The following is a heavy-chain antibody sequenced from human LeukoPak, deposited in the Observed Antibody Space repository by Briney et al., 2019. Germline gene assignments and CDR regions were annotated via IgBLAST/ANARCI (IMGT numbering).Heavy chain of an antibody. CDR3: ARRFSSSGSPITY. Sequence: GGSLRLSCAASGFTFNSYNMDWVRQAPGKGLEWVSYISSSSSTIYYADSVKGRFTISRDSAKTSLFLQMNSLRDEDTAVYYCARRFSSSGSPITYWGQGTLVTVSS. J-gene: IGHJ4*02. D-gene: IGHD3-10*01. V-gene: IGHV3-48*02. CDR2: ISSSSSTI. CDR1: GFTFNSYN.